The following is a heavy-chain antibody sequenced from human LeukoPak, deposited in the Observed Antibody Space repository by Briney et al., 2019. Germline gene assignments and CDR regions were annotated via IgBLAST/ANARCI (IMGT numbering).Heavy chain of an antibody. CDR1: GHSFTSYW. D-gene: IGHD3-22*01. CDR2: IYPGDSDT. J-gene: IGHJ3*02. Sequence: GESLKISCKGSGHSFTSYWIGWVRQMPGKGLEWMGIIYPGDSDTRYSPSFQGQVTISADKSISTAYLQWSSLKASDTAMYYCARRASHYYDSSGYYWDAFDIWGQGTMVTVSS. V-gene: IGHV5-51*01. CDR3: ARRASHYYDSSGYYWDAFDI.